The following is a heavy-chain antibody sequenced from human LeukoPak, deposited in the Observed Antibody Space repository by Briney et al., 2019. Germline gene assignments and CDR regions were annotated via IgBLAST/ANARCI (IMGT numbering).Heavy chain of an antibody. CDR2: IYWDDDK. D-gene: IGHD3-3*01. J-gene: IGHJ5*02. CDR1: GFSLSTSGVG. CDR3: AHRDYDFWSGYHGYNWFDP. Sequence: SGPTLVNPTQTLTLTCTFSGFSLSTSGVGVGWIRQPPGKALEWLALIYWDDDKRYSPSLKSRLTITKDTSKNQVVLTMTNMDPVDTATYYCAHRDYDFWSGYHGYNWFDPWGQGTLVTVSS. V-gene: IGHV2-5*02.